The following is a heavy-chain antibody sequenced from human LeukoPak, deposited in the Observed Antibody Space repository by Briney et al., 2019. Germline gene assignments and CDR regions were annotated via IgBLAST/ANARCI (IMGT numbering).Heavy chain of an antibody. CDR1: GFTFSNYG. Sequence: GGSLRLSCAASGFTFSNYGMHWVRQAPGKGLEWVAFIRFDGTNKLYADSVKGRFTISRDNSKNTLYLQMNSLRAEDSAVYYCAKNYGSGSSVKYYYYMDVWGKGTTVTVSS. D-gene: IGHD3-10*01. J-gene: IGHJ6*03. V-gene: IGHV3-30*02. CDR3: AKNYGSGSSVKYYYYMDV. CDR2: IRFDGTNK.